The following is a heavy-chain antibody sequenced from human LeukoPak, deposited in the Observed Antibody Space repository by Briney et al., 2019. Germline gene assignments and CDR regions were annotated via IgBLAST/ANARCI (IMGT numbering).Heavy chain of an antibody. CDR1: GGSFSGYY. J-gene: IGHJ4*02. V-gene: IGHV4-59*10. D-gene: IGHD2-2*01. Sequence: SETLSLTCAVYGGSFSGYYWTWIRQPAGMGLEWIGRIYTSGSTNYKPSLKSRVTMSVDTSKNQFSLKLSSVTAADTAVYFCARGSTRYDYWGQGTLVTVSS. CDR3: ARGSTRYDY. CDR2: IYTSGST.